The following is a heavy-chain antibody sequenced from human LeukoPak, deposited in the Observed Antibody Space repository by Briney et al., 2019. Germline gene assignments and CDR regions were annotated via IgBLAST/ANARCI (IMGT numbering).Heavy chain of an antibody. Sequence: PGGSLRLSCEGSELTFSGYAMKWVRQAPGKGLQWVSVIGSDSTHIHYADSVRGRFTISRDNSRKTLYLQMNSLRVEDTAVYYCATYEQTTVTTEFWGQGTLVSVSS. CDR2: IGSDSTHI. CDR3: ATYEQTTVTTEF. J-gene: IGHJ4*02. D-gene: IGHD4-17*01. V-gene: IGHV3-23*01. CDR1: ELTFSGYA.